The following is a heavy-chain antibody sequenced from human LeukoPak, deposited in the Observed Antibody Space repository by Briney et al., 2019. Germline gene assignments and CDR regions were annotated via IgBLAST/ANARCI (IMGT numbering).Heavy chain of an antibody. CDR3: ARDKGYSIDQ. Sequence: GSLRLSCAASGFAFNTYWMHWVRQAPGTGLVWVSRINGDGSSTSYADFVKGRFTISRDNAKNTLYLQMNSLRAEETAIYYCARDKGYSIDQWGQGTLVTVSS. V-gene: IGHV3-74*01. J-gene: IGHJ5*02. CDR1: GFAFNTYW. CDR2: INGDGSST. D-gene: IGHD5-18*01.